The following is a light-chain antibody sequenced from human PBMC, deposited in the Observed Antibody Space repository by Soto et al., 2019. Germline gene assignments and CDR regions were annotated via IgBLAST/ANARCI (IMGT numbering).Light chain of an antibody. J-gene: IGLJ3*02. CDR3: AAWDDSLSAWV. CDR1: YYNIGKNL. Sequence: QAVVTQPPSASGTPGQRVTISCSGGYYNIGKNLVYWYQQRPGTAPELLIYKTSQRPSGVPDRFSASNSGNSASLAISGLRSQDEAEYYCAAWDDSLSAWVFGGGTQLTVL. V-gene: IGLV1-47*01. CDR2: KTS.